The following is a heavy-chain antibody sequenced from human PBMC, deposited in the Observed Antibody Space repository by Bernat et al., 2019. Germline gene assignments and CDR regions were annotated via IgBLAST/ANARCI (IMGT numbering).Heavy chain of an antibody. CDR1: GFTFSSYG. CDR3: AKMGGYIAAAGPTTRNDAFDI. V-gene: IGHV3-33*06. D-gene: IGHD6-13*01. Sequence: QVQLVESGGGVVQPGRSLRLSCAASGFTFSSYGMHWVRQAPGKGLEWVAVIWYDGSNKYYADSVKGRFTISRDNSKNTLYLQMNSLRAEDTAVYYCAKMGGYIAAAGPTTRNDAFDIWGQGTMVTVSS. J-gene: IGHJ3*02. CDR2: IWYDGSNK.